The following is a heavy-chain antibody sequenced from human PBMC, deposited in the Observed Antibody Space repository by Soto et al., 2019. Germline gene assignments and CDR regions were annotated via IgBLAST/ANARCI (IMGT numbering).Heavy chain of an antibody. Sequence: GGSLRLSCAASGFTFSSYAMSWVLQAPGKGLEWVSAISGSGGSTYYADSVKGRFTISRHNSKNTLYLQMNSLRAEDTAVYYCARTFTFGGVIDYYFEYWGQGTLVTVSS. CDR1: GFTFSSYA. CDR3: ARTFTFGGVIDYYFEY. J-gene: IGHJ4*02. V-gene: IGHV3-23*01. CDR2: ISGSGGST. D-gene: IGHD3-16*02.